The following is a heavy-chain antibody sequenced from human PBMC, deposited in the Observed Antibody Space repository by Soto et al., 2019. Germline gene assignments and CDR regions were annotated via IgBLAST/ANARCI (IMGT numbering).Heavy chain of an antibody. J-gene: IGHJ3*02. CDR3: TTDPTYYDILTGYPAI. Sequence: GSLRLSCAASGFTFSNAWMNWVRQAPGKGLEWVGRIKSKTDGGTTDYAAPVKGRFTISRDDSKNTLYLQMNSLKTEDTAVYYCTTDPTYYDILTGYPAIWGQGTMVTVSS. CDR1: GFTFSNAW. D-gene: IGHD3-9*01. CDR2: IKSKTDGGTT. V-gene: IGHV3-15*07.